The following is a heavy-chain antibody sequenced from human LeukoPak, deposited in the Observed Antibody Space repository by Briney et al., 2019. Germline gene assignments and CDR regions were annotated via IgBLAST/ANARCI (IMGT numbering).Heavy chain of an antibody. Sequence: GGSLRLSCAASGFTFSIYAMSWVRQAPGKGLEWVSAISGSGGTTYYADSVKGRFTISRDNSKNALYLQMNSLRAEDTAVYYCARSFGYGVDAFDIWGQGTMVTVSS. CDR3: ARSFGYGVDAFDI. CDR1: GFTFSIYA. J-gene: IGHJ3*02. V-gene: IGHV3-23*01. CDR2: ISGSGGTT. D-gene: IGHD5-18*01.